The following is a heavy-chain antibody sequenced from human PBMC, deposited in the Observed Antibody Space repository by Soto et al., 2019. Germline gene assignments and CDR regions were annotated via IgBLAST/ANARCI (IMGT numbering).Heavy chain of an antibody. Sequence: QVQLQESGPGLVKPSQTLSLTCTVSGGSISSGGYYWSWIRQHPGKGLEWIGYIYYSGSTYYNPSLESLVTTSVDTSKKQFSLKMSSVTAADTAVYYCARSPEATVTAFDYWGQGTLVTVSS. CDR2: IYYSGST. D-gene: IGHD4-17*01. CDR1: GGSISSGGYY. CDR3: ARSPEATVTAFDY. V-gene: IGHV4-31*01. J-gene: IGHJ4*02.